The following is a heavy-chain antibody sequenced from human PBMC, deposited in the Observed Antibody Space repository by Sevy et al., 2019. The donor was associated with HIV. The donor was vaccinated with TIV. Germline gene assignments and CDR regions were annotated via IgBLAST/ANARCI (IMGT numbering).Heavy chain of an antibody. D-gene: IGHD5-18*01. CDR1: GFTFSSYI. CDR3: ARCEEDTTLVNAFDI. J-gene: IGHJ3*02. CDR2: ISNTGIYI. Sequence: GGSLRLSCAASGFTFSSYIINWVRQAPGKGLEWVSSISNTGIYIYYADSVKGRFTISRDNAKNSLYLQMNSLRAEDTAVYYCARCEEDTTLVNAFDIWGQGTMVTVSS. V-gene: IGHV3-21*01.